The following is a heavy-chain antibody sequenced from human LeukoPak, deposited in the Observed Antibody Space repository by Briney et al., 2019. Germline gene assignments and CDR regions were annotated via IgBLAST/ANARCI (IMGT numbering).Heavy chain of an antibody. CDR2: ISSSSSYI. CDR3: ARSRSYSYGWLERSPPGY. J-gene: IGHJ4*02. V-gene: IGHV3-21*01. CDR1: GFTFSHYS. Sequence: GGSLRLSCAASGFTFSHYSMNWVRQAPGKGLEWVSSISSSSSYIYYADSVKGRFTISRDNAKNSLHLQMNILRADDTAVYFCARSRSYSYGWLERSPPGYWGQGALVIVSS. D-gene: IGHD5-18*01.